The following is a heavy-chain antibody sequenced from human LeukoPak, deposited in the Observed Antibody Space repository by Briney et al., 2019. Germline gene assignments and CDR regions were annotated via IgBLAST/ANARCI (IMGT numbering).Heavy chain of an antibody. CDR3: ARGGAQYYDSSGYRPVDY. J-gene: IGHJ4*02. Sequence: ASVKVSCKASGYTFTSYGISWVRQAPGQGLEWMGWISAYNGNTNYAQKLQGRVTKTTDTSTSTAYMELRSLRSDDTAVYYCARGGAQYYDSSGYRPVDYWGQGTLVTVSS. CDR2: ISAYNGNT. D-gene: IGHD3-22*01. V-gene: IGHV1-18*01. CDR1: GYTFTSYG.